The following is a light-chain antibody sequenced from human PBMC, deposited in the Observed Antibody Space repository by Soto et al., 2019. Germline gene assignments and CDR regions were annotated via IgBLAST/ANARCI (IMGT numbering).Light chain of an antibody. CDR1: QSVSSN. CDR2: GAS. V-gene: IGKV3-15*01. Sequence: IVMTQSPATLSVSPWERATLSCRASQSVSSNLAWYQQKPGQAPRLLIYGASTRATGIPARFSGSGSGTEFTLTTSRLEPEDFAVYYCQQYGSSPLFGPGTKVDIK. CDR3: QQYGSSPL. J-gene: IGKJ3*01.